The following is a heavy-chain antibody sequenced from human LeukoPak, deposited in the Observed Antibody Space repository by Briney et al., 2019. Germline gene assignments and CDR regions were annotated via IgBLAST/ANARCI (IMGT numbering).Heavy chain of an antibody. D-gene: IGHD3-10*01. CDR1: GHTLSELS. V-gene: IGHV1-24*01. CDR2: FDPEDVET. J-gene: IGHJ6*04. Sequence: ASVKVSCKVSGHTLSELSMHWVRQGPGKGLEWIGGFDPEDVETIYAPKFQGRVTMTEDTSIETTYMELTSLTSEDTAVYYCATGHYYGSGRLPQAMDVWGKGTTVTISS. CDR3: ATGHYYGSGRLPQAMDV.